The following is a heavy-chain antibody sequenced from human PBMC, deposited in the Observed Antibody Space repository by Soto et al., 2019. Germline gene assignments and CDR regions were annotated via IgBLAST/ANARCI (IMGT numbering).Heavy chain of an antibody. CDR1: GYTFTSYD. Sequence: ASVKVSCKASGYTFTSYDINWVRQATGQGLEWMGWMNPNSGNTGYAQKFQGRVTMTRNTSISTAYMELSSLRSEDTAVYYCARGVYDFWSGYTLSTRTNAFDIWGQGTTVTVS. CDR2: MNPNSGNT. CDR3: ARGVYDFWSGYTLSTRTNAFDI. V-gene: IGHV1-8*01. D-gene: IGHD3-3*01. J-gene: IGHJ3*02.